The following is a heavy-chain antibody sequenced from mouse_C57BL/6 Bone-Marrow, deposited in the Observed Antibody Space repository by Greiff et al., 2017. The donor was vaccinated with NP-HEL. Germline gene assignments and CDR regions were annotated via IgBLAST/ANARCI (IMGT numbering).Heavy chain of an antibody. J-gene: IGHJ3*01. CDR1: GFSFTSYG. V-gene: IGHV2-2*01. CDR2: ICSGGST. Sequence: VKLQESGPGLVQPSQTLSISCTASGFSFTSYGVHWVRQSPGKGLEWLGVICSGGSTDYNPAFIYRLSISKDNSKSQVFLNRNSLQADDAAIYYCAKKEVRYPWFADWGTGTLVTVSA. CDR3: AKKEVRYPWFAD. D-gene: IGHD1-1*01.